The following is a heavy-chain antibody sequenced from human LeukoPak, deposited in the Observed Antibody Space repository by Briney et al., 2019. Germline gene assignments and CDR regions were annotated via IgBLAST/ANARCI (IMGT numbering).Heavy chain of an antibody. J-gene: IGHJ3*02. CDR2: IYYSGST. Sequence: SETLSLTCTVSGGSISSGDYYWSWIRQPPGKGLEWIGYIYYSGSTYYHPSLKSRVTISVDTSKNQFSLKLRSVTAADTAVYYCARVPPGNDAFDIWGQGTMVTVSS. D-gene: IGHD1-14*01. CDR3: ARVPPGNDAFDI. V-gene: IGHV4-30-4*01. CDR1: GGSISSGDYY.